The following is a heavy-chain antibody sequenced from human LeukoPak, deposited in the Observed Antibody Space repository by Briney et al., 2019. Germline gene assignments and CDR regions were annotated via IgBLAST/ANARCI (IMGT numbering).Heavy chain of an antibody. Sequence: QPGGSLRLSCAASGFTFSSYGMHWVRQAPGKGLEWVAFIRYDGSNKYYADSVKGRFTISRDNSKNTLYLQMNSLRAEDTAVYYCAKDKNIGGPDYYYMDVWGKGTTVTVSS. V-gene: IGHV3-30*02. CDR3: AKDKNIGGPDYYYMDV. J-gene: IGHJ6*03. CDR2: IRYDGSNK. D-gene: IGHD3-16*01. CDR1: GFTFSSYG.